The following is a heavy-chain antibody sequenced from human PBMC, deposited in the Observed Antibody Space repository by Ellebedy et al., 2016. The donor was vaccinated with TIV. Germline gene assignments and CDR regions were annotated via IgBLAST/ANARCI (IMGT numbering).Heavy chain of an antibody. CDR1: GGSISSYY. CDR2: IYYSGST. CDR3: ARSYRYFDY. V-gene: IGHV4-59*01. D-gene: IGHD3-16*02. J-gene: IGHJ4*02. Sequence: MPSKTLSLTCTVSGGSISSYYWSWIRQPPGKGLEWIGYIYYSGSTNYNPSLKSRVTISVDTSKNQFSLKLSSVTAADTAVYYCARSYRYFDYWGQGTLVTVSS.